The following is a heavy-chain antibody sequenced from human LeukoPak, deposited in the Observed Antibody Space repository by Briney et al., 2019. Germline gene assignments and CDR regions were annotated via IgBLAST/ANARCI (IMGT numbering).Heavy chain of an antibody. CDR1: GGTFSSYA. CDR2: IIPIFGTA. D-gene: IGHD3-16*01. V-gene: IGHV1-69*13. J-gene: IGHJ4*02. CDR3: AANLLRVFGGALDY. Sequence: ASVKVSCKASGGTFSSYAISWVRQAPGQGLEWMGGIIPIFGTANYAQKFQGRVTITADESTSTAYMELSSLRSEDTAVYYCAANLLRVFGGALDYWGQGTLGTVSS.